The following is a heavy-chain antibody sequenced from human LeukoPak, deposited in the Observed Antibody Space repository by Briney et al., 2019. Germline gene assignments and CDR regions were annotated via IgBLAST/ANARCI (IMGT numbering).Heavy chain of an antibody. V-gene: IGHV1-69*05. Sequence: SVKLSCKASGGTFSSYAISWVRQPPGQGLEWMGGIIPIFGTANYAQKFQGRVKITTDESTSTAYMELSSRRSEDTAVYYCARGESGLNWFVPWGEGSLVSVSS. CDR3: ARGESGLNWFVP. CDR1: GGTFSSYA. D-gene: IGHD5-12*01. J-gene: IGHJ5*02. CDR2: IIPIFGTA.